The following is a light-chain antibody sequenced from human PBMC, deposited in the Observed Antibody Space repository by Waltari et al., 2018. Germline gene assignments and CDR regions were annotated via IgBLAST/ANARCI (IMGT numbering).Light chain of an antibody. CDR3: SSYRHTNAPYV. V-gene: IGLV2-14*01. CDR2: DVT. CDR1: SNDVGGYDY. J-gene: IGLJ1*01. Sequence: QSVLTQPASVAGSPGQSITISCTGTSNDVGGYDYVSWYQQHPGKAPKPIIYDVTYRPEGGSHRFSGSRSGNTASLTISGLQAEDEADYYCSSYRHTNAPYVFGPGTKVTVL.